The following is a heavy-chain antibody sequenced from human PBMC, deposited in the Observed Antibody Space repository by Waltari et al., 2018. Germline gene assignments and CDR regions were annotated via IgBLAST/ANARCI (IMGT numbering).Heavy chain of an antibody. V-gene: IGHV3-7*01. CDR3: ARDRSSQYY. Sequence: EVQLVESGGGLVQPGGSLRLSCVVSGFSISTYWMTWVRQAPGKGREWVASIKQDGSEKHYVDSVKDRFSISRDNAKNSLHLQMSSLKGDDTAVYYCARDRSSQYYWGQGTLVTVSS. CDR2: IKQDGSEK. CDR1: GFSISTYW. J-gene: IGHJ4*02.